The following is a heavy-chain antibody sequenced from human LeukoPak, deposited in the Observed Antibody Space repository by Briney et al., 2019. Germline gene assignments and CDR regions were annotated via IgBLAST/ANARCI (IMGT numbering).Heavy chain of an antibody. V-gene: IGHV4-59*01. D-gene: IGHD1-26*01. Sequence: SETLSLTCTVSGGSISSYYWSWIRQPPGKGLEWIGYIYYSGSTNYNPSLKSRVTISVDTSKNQFSLKLSSVTAADTAVYYRAVNLGGGANFDYWGQGTLVTVSS. CDR1: GGSISSYY. CDR2: IYYSGST. CDR3: AVNLGGGANFDY. J-gene: IGHJ4*02.